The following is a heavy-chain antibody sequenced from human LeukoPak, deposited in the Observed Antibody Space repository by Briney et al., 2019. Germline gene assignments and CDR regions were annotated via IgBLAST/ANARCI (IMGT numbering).Heavy chain of an antibody. J-gene: IGHJ4*02. D-gene: IGHD3-22*01. Sequence: SETLSLTCTVSGGSISSSSYYWGWIRQPPGKGLEWIGSIYYSGSTYYNPSLKSRVTISVDTSKNQFSLKLSSVTAADTAVYYCARLPPPAYYYDSSGSLGGDFDYWGQGTLVTVSS. CDR2: IYYSGST. CDR3: ARLPPPAYYYDSSGSLGGDFDY. CDR1: GGSISSSSYY. V-gene: IGHV4-39*01.